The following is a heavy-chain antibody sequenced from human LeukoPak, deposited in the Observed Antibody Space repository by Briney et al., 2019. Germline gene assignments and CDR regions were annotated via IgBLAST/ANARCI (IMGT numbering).Heavy chain of an antibody. D-gene: IGHD3-10*01. V-gene: IGHV3-64*01. J-gene: IGHJ6*03. CDR1: GFTFSNYA. Sequence: GGSLRLSCAASGFTFSNYAMHWVRQAPGKGLEYVSGISSNGGSTYYANSVKGRFTISRDNSKKMLYLQMGSLRAEDMAVYYCARNGAVVRGVIFYYYYYMDVWGKGTTVTISS. CDR2: ISSNGGST. CDR3: ARNGAVVRGVIFYYYYYMDV.